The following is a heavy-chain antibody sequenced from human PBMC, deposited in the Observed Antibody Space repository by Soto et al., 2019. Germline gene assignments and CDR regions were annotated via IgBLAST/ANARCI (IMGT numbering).Heavy chain of an antibody. CDR3: ARGGGYCSSTSCPHDAFDI. D-gene: IGHD2-2*01. CDR2: INPSGGST. CDR1: GYTFTSYY. J-gene: IGHJ3*02. V-gene: IGHV1-46*03. Sequence: ASVKVSCKASGYTFTSYYMHWVRQAPGQGLEWMGIINPSGGSTSYAQKFQGRVTMTRDTSTSTVYMELSSLRSEDTAVYYCARGGGYCSSTSCPHDAFDIWGQGTMVTVSS.